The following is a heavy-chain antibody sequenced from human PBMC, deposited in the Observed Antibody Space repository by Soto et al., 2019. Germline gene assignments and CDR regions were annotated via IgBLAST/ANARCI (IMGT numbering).Heavy chain of an antibody. CDR1: GFIFSNAW. Sequence: EVQLVESGGGLVKPGGSLRLSCAVSGFIFSNAWMNWVRQAPGKGPEWVGRIKSESDGGTIDYGAPVKGRFTISRDDSKNTLYLQLNSLTTEDTAMYYCTTGYSSGWYAVIFSDVWGQGTMVTVSS. CDR2: IKSESDGGTI. J-gene: IGHJ3*01. D-gene: IGHD6-19*01. V-gene: IGHV3-15*07. CDR3: TTGYSSGWYAVIFSDV.